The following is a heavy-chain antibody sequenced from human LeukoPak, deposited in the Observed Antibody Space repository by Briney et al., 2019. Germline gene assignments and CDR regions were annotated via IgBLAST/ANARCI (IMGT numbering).Heavy chain of an antibody. CDR1: GFTFSIYS. V-gene: IGHV3-21*01. CDR2: IGGTSSSL. J-gene: IGHJ3*01. D-gene: IGHD4-17*01. CDR3: AKEAGQDYGALDAFDV. Sequence: GGSLRLSCAASGFTFSIYSMNWVRQAPGKGLEWVSSIGGTSSSLYYAESVKGRFTISRDNARNSLYLQMSSLRADDTAVYYCAKEAGQDYGALDAFDVWGQGTMVTVSS.